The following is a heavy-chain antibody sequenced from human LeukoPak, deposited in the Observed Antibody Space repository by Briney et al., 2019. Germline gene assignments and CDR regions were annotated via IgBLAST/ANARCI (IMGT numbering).Heavy chain of an antibody. CDR2: IIPIFGTA. V-gene: IGHV1-69*05. CDR1: GGTFTSYA. J-gene: IGHJ4*02. CDR3: ATYDPPLRFLEWLTLPFDY. D-gene: IGHD3-3*01. Sequence: ASVKVSCKASGGTFTSYAISWVRQAPGQGLEWMGGIIPIFGTANYAQKFQGRGTITTDESTSTAYMELSSLRSEDTAVYYCATYDPPLRFLEWLTLPFDYWGQGTLVTVSS.